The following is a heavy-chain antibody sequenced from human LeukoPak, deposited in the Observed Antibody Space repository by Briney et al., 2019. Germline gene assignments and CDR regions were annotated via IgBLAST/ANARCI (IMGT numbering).Heavy chain of an antibody. CDR3: ARDRAYYYGSGSYKDAFDF. J-gene: IGHJ3*01. CDR1: GYG. V-gene: IGHV1-18*01. Sequence: ASVKVSCKASGYGISWVRQAPGQGLEWMGWISAYNGNTDYAQKFQGRVTMTWDTSTSTVYMELSSLRSEDTAVYYCARDRAYYYGSGSYKDAFDFWGQGTMVTVSS. D-gene: IGHD3-10*01. CDR2: ISAYNGNT.